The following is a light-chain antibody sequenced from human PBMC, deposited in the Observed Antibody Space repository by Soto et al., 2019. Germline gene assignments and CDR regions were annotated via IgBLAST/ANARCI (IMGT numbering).Light chain of an antibody. V-gene: IGKV1-17*03. CDR2: ETS. CDR3: LQHNTYPYT. CDR1: QDISRF. Sequence: DVQMAQSPSAMSASVGDRVTIACQASQDISRFVAWFQHKPGRAPERLIYETSNLQPGVPSRFSGSGSGTEFTLAISGLQPEDFATYYCLQHNTYPYTFGQGTRLEIK. J-gene: IGKJ5*01.